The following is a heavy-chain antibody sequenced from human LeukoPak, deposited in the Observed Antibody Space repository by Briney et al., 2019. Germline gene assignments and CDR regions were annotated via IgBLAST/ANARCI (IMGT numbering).Heavy chain of an antibody. CDR1: GGSISSYY. CDR3: ARLVDYYDSRGYFDS. V-gene: IGHV4-59*08. CDR2: IYYSGST. Sequence: SETLSLTCTVSGGSISSYYWSWIRQPPGKGLEWIGDIYYSGSTNYNPSLKSRVTISVDTSKNQFSLKLSSVTAADTAVYYCARLVDYYDSRGYFDSWGQGTLVTVSS. D-gene: IGHD3-22*01. J-gene: IGHJ4*02.